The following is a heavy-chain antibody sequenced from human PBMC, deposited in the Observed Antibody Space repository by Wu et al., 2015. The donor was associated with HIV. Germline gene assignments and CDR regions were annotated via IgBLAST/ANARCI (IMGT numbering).Heavy chain of an antibody. Sequence: QEQLVQSGAEVMKPGASVRVSCTASGYTFTDYYIHWVRQAPGQGLEWMGWINPNSGGAHSAQTFQGRVTMTRDTSINTAYLDLSTLTSDDTATYYCARGIGYSGSYYFAEYFQHWGQGTLVTVSS. J-gene: IGHJ1*01. CDR1: GYTFTDYY. V-gene: IGHV1-2*02. CDR3: ARGIGYSGSYYFAEYFQH. D-gene: IGHD1-26*01. CDR2: INPNSGGA.